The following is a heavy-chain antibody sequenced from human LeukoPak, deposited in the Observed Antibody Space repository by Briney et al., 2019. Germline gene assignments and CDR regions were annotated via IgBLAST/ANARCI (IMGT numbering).Heavy chain of an antibody. Sequence: GGSLRLSCVASGFTFSNYAMSWVRQAPGKGLEWVSILSSSGGATYYADSVKGRFTISRDNSKNTLYLQMNSLRAEDTAVYYCAKKRVITPPAAIAWNFDLWAVAPCSLSPQ. CDR2: LSSSGGAT. D-gene: IGHD2-2*01. CDR3: AKKRVITPPAAIAWNFDL. J-gene: IGHJ2*01. CDR1: GFTFSNYA. V-gene: IGHV3-23*01.